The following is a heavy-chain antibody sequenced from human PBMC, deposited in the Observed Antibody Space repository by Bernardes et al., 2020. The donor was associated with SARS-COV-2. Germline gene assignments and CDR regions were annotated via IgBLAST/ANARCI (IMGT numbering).Heavy chain of an antibody. J-gene: IGHJ4*02. V-gene: IGHV5-51*01. Sequence: GESLKISCKGSGYSFAFYWIAWVRQMPGKGLEWMGIVYPGDSDATYSPSFQGRVTISADQSIGTAFLQWSSLTASDTAIYYCARHGGQQLLPFDFWGQGTLVTVSS. CDR2: VYPGDSDA. CDR1: GYSFAFYW. D-gene: IGHD6-13*01. CDR3: ARHGGQQLLPFDF.